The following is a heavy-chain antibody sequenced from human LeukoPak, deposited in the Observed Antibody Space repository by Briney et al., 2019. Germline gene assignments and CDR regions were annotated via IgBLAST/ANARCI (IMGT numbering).Heavy chain of an antibody. J-gene: IGHJ4*02. CDR2: ISSSSSYI. CDR3: ARGNVGARDYYFDY. CDR1: GFTFSSYS. D-gene: IGHD1-26*01. V-gene: IGHV3-21*01. Sequence: GGSLRLSCAASGFTFSSYSMNWVRQAPGKGLEWVSSISSSSSYICYADSVKGRFTISRDNAKDSLYLQMNSLRAEDTAVYYCARGNVGARDYYFDYWGQGTLVTVSS.